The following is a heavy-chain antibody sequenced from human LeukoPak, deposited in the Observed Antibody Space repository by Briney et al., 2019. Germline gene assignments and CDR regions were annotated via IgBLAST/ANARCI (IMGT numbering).Heavy chain of an antibody. V-gene: IGHV1-18*01. D-gene: IGHD3-16*02. Sequence: GASVKVSCKASGYAFISYGISWVRQAPGQGLEWMGWISSYNGQTNHARKFEGRVTMTTDTSTSTAYMELRSLRSDDTAVYYCARDKDYVWGSYRHTLEYWGQGTLVTVSS. CDR2: ISSYNGQT. CDR3: ARDKDYVWGSYRHTLEY. CDR1: GYAFISYG. J-gene: IGHJ4*02.